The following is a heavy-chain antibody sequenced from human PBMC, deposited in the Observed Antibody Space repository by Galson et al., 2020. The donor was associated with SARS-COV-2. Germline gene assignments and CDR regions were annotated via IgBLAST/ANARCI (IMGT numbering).Heavy chain of an antibody. D-gene: IGHD3-10*01. V-gene: IGHV4-59*01. J-gene: IGHJ6*02. Sequence: SETLSLTCSVSGGSITNYYWSWIRQTPGKGLEWIGYIQDSGITNYKTSLKSRVTISINTSKRQFSLRLSFVTAADTAVYYCARDRQYYSGSKHYYGMDVWGRGTTVTVSS. CDR1: GGSITNYY. CDR3: ARDRQYYSGSKHYYGMDV. CDR2: IQDSGIT.